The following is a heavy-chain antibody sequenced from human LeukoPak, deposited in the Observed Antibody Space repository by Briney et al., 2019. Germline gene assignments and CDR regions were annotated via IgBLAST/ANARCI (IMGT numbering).Heavy chain of an antibody. J-gene: IGHJ4*02. CDR3: AKGSSLMTGSFDY. D-gene: IGHD3-9*01. CDR2: ISWNSGSI. Sequence: GGSLRLSCAASGFTLDDYAMHWVRQAPGKGLEWVSGISWNSGSIGYADSVKGRFTISRDNAKNSLHLQMNSLRAEDTALYYCAKGSSLMTGSFDYWGQGTLVTVSS. V-gene: IGHV3-9*01. CDR1: GFTLDDYA.